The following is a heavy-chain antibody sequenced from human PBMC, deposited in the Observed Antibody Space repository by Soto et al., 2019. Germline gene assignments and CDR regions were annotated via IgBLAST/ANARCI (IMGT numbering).Heavy chain of an antibody. CDR1: GGSISSGDYY. CDR3: ARLSSRMINAFDI. V-gene: IGHV4-30-4*01. D-gene: IGHD3-16*01. CDR2: IYYSGNT. Sequence: QVQLQESGPGLVKPSQTLSLTCTVSGGSISSGDYYWSWIRQPPGKDLEWIGYIYYSGNTYYNPSLKRRVTISVDTSKNQLSLKLSSVTAADTAVYYGARLSSRMINAFDIWGQGTMVTVSS. J-gene: IGHJ3*02.